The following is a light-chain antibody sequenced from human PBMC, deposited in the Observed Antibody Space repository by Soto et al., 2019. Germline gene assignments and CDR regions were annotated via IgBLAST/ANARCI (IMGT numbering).Light chain of an antibody. J-gene: IGKJ4*01. Sequence: IVMTQSPATLSVSPGERATLSCRASQSVGSNLAWYQQTPGQAPRLLMYGAPTRAAGLPARFSGSGSGTEFTLTISSLQSEDFAVYYCQQYSNWPLTFGGGTKVEIK. CDR3: QQYSNWPLT. CDR1: QSVGSN. CDR2: GAP. V-gene: IGKV3-15*01.